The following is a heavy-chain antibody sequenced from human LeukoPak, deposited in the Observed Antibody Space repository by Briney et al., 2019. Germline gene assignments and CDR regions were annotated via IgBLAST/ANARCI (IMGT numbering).Heavy chain of an antibody. CDR1: GGSFSGYY. J-gene: IGHJ5*02. Sequence: PSETLSLTCAVYGGSFSGYYWSWIRQPPGKGLEWIGEINHSGSTNYNPSLKSRVTISVDTSKNQFSLKLSSVTAADTAVYYCARRRSGSGLFDPWGQGTLVTVSS. CDR3: ARRRSGSGLFDP. D-gene: IGHD3-22*01. V-gene: IGHV4-34*01. CDR2: INHSGST.